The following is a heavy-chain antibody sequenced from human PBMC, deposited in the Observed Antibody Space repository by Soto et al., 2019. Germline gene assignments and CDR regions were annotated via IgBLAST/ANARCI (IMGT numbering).Heavy chain of an antibody. D-gene: IGHD3-22*01. V-gene: IGHV3-15*01. CDR3: TTQGGTMLGPLTDDAFDI. J-gene: IGHJ3*02. CDR2: IKSKTAGGTT. CDR1: GFTFSNAG. Sequence: GGSLRLSCAACGFTFSNAGISWVRHAPWKGLEWVGRIKSKTAGGTTDYAAPVKGRFTISRDDSRNTLYLQMNSLKTEDTAVYYCTTQGGTMLGPLTDDAFDIWGQRTIVTVSS.